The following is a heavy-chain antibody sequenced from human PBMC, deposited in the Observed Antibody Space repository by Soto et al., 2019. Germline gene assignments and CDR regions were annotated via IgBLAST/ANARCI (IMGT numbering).Heavy chain of an antibody. D-gene: IGHD3-3*01. CDR2: ISGSGGST. CDR3: AKDGGPPQSLYYDFGSGYPRREGYYFDY. V-gene: IGHV3-23*01. CDR1: GFTFSSYA. Sequence: PGGSLRLSCAASGFTFSSYAMSWVRQAPGKGLEWVSAISGSGGSTYYADSVKGRFTISRDNSKNTLYLQMNSLRAEDTAVYYCAKDGGPPQSLYYDFGSGYPRREGYYFDYWGQGTLVTVSS. J-gene: IGHJ4*02.